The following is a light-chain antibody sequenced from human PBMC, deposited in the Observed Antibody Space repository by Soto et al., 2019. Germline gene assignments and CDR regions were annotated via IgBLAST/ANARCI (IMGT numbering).Light chain of an antibody. CDR1: QSVLSSSNNKNF. Sequence: DFVMTQSPDSLAVSLGERATINCKSSQSVLSSSNNKNFLAWFQQKPGQPPRLLISWASIRESGVPGRFSGSGSGTDFTLTISSLQAEDVAVYYCQQYHSDPITFGQGTRLEI. V-gene: IGKV4-1*01. CDR3: QQYHSDPIT. CDR2: WAS. J-gene: IGKJ5*01.